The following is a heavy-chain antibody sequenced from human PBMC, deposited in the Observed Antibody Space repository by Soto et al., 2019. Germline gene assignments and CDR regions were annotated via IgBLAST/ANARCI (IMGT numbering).Heavy chain of an antibody. Sequence: GESLKISCAASGFTFSSYGMHWVRQAPGKGLEWVAVISYDGSNKYYADSVKGRFTISRDNSKNTLYLQMNSLRAEDTAVYYCAKDLILMGGSPYSAFDYWGQGTLVTVSS. CDR1: GFTFSSYG. J-gene: IGHJ4*02. CDR2: ISYDGSNK. CDR3: AKDLILMGGSPYSAFDY. V-gene: IGHV3-30*18. D-gene: IGHD2-15*01.